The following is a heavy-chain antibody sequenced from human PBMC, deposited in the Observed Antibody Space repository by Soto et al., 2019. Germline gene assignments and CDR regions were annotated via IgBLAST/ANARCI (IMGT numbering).Heavy chain of an antibody. D-gene: IGHD3-3*01. V-gene: IGHV1-69*01. CDR1: AASFSSYG. J-gene: IGHJ4*02. CDR3: ARVFPDGWVEPGVVRGYLDT. Sequence: QVQLVQSGAEVKEPGSAVKVSCKAPAASFSSYGISWVRQAPGQGLVWMGGIIPIFGTTNYAEKFQGRVTITADESTNTAYMELSSLRSEDTALYYCARVFPDGWVEPGVVRGYLDTWGRGTLVTVSS. CDR2: IIPIFGTT.